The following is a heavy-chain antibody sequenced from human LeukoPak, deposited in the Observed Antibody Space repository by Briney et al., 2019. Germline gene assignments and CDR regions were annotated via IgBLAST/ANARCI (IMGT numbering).Heavy chain of an antibody. J-gene: IGHJ4*02. Sequence: GGSLRLSCAASGFTFTIHSFNWVRQAPGKGLEWVSHITQTTTTKYYADSVKGRFTISRDNAKNSLYLQMDSLRDEDTAVYYCTRDCGYSYAMDYWGQGTLVTVSS. CDR3: TRDCGYSYAMDY. V-gene: IGHV3-48*02. CDR1: GFTFTIHS. D-gene: IGHD5-18*01. CDR2: ITQTTTTK.